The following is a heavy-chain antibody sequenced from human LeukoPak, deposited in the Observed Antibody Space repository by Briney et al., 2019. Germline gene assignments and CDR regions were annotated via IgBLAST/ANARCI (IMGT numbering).Heavy chain of an antibody. CDR3: ARDRGSAWYRALRD. CDR1: GFTFSSYA. V-gene: IGHV3-7*01. D-gene: IGHD6-19*01. J-gene: IGHJ4*02. CDR2: IKHDGSEK. Sequence: PGGSLRLSCAASGFTFSSYAMSWVRQAPGKGLEWVANIKHDGSEKYYVDSVKGRFYISRDNAKDSLYLQMNNLRAEDTAVYYCARDRGSAWYRALRDWGQGTLVTVSS.